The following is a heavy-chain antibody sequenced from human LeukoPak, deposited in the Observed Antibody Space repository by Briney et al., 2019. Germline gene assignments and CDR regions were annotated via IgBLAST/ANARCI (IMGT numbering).Heavy chain of an antibody. CDR3: AKRGYDYGGPFFDY. D-gene: IGHD4-23*01. CDR1: GFTFSRYA. J-gene: IGHJ4*02. CDR2: SGTGGST. Sequence: GGSLRLSCAGSGFTFSRYAMSWVRQAPGKGLEWVSTSGTGGSTYYVDSVKGRFTTSRDNSKNTVYLQMNSLRAEDTALYYCAKRGYDYGGPFFDYWGQGTLVTVSS. V-gene: IGHV3-23*01.